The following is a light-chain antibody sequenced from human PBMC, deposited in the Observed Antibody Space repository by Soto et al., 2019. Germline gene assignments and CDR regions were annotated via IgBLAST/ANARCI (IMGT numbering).Light chain of an antibody. Sequence: QSVLTQPPSASATPGQRVTISCSGSRSNIGTNAVNWYQQLPGTAPRLLIYNNNQRPSGVPDRFSGSKSGTSASLAISGLQSDGEATYFCAAWADSLNVLNVFGTGTKVTVL. CDR3: AAWADSLNVLNV. V-gene: IGLV1-44*01. J-gene: IGLJ1*01. CDR1: RSNIGTNA. CDR2: NNN.